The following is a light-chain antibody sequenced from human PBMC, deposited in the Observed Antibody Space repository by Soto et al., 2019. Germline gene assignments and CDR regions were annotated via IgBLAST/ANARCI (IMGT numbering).Light chain of an antibody. V-gene: IGKV3-15*01. J-gene: IGKJ1*01. CDR1: QSVSSH. CDR2: AAS. CDR3: QHYNNRPPWT. Sequence: EVVMTQSPATLSVSPGERATLSCRASQSVSSHLAWYQQKPGQAPRLLIYAASTRATGIPARFSGSGSGTEFSLTISGLQSEDFAVYFCQHYNNRPPWTFGQGTKVDIK.